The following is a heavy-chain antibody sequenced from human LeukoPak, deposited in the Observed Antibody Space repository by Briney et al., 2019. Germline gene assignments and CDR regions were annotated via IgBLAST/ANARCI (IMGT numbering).Heavy chain of an antibody. CDR1: GFTFSSYA. V-gene: IGHV3-23*01. Sequence: PGGSLRLSCAAPGFTFSSYAMSWVRQAPGKGLEWVSAITDSGGSTYYADSVQGRFTISRENSKNTLYLQMNGLRAEDTAVYYCAKGSASARPYYFDSWGQGTLITVSS. J-gene: IGHJ4*02. CDR3: AKGSASARPYYFDS. D-gene: IGHD2-15*01. CDR2: ITDSGGST.